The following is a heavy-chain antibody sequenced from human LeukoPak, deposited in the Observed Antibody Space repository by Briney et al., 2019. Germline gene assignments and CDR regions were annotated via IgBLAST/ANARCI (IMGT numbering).Heavy chain of an antibody. D-gene: IGHD1-7*01. V-gene: IGHV4-59*01. CDR2: IYYSGST. CDR1: GGSISSYY. CDR3: ARVGNWNSPFDY. J-gene: IGHJ4*02. Sequence: PSETLSLTCTVSGGSISSYYWSWIRQPPGKGLEWIGYIYYSGSTNYNPSLKSRVTISVDTSKNQFSLKLSSVTAADTAVYYCARVGNWNSPFDYWGQGTLVTVSS.